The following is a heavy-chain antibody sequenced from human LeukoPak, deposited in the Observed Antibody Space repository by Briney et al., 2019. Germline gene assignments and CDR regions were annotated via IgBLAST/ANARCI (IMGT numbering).Heavy chain of an antibody. J-gene: IGHJ4*02. D-gene: IGHD4-11*01. CDR2: IYTSGST. CDR1: GGSLSSYY. Sequence: SETLSLACTVSGGSLSSYYWSWIRQPAGKGLEWIGRIYTSGSTNYNPSLKSRVTMSVDTSKNQFSLKLSSVTAADTAVYYCARDNYVSKPLHYWGQGTLVTVSS. V-gene: IGHV4-4*07. CDR3: ARDNYVSKPLHY.